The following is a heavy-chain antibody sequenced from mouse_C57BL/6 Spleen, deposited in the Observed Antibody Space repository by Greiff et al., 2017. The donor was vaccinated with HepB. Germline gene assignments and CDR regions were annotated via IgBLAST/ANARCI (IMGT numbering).Heavy chain of an antibody. J-gene: IGHJ2*01. V-gene: IGHV10-1*01. Sequence: EVQLQESGGGLVQPKGSLKLSCAASGFSFNTYAMNWVRQAPGKGLEWVARIRSKSNNYATYYADSVKDRFTISRDDSESMLYLQMNNLKTEDTAMYYCVRHHYSNYFDYWGQGTTLTVSS. D-gene: IGHD2-5*01. CDR2: IRSKSNNYAT. CDR1: GFSFNTYA. CDR3: VRHHYSNYFDY.